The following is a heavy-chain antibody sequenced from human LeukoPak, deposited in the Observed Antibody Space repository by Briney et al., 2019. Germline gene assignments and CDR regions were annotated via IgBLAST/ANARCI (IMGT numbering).Heavy chain of an antibody. Sequence: GGSLRLSCAASGFTFSSSEMNWVRQAPGKGLEWVSYISHSGSTILYADSVKGRFTISRDNAKNSLYLQMNSLRVEDTAVYYCAREDTVDAFDIWGQGTMVTVSS. D-gene: IGHD5-18*01. CDR2: ISHSGSTI. J-gene: IGHJ3*02. CDR3: AREDTVDAFDI. CDR1: GFTFSSSE. V-gene: IGHV3-48*03.